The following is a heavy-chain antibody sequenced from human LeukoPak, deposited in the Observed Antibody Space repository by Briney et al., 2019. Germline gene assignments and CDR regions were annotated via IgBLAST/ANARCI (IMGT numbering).Heavy chain of an antibody. J-gene: IGHJ4*02. Sequence: ASVKVSCKASGYTFTSYGISWVRQAPGQGLEWMGWISAYNGNTNYAQKLQGRVTMPTDTSTSTAYMELRSLRSDDTAVYYCARSSPHQGLAYFDYWGQGTLVTVSS. CDR1: GYTFTSYG. CDR3: ARSSPHQGLAYFDY. D-gene: IGHD6-19*01. V-gene: IGHV1-18*01. CDR2: ISAYNGNT.